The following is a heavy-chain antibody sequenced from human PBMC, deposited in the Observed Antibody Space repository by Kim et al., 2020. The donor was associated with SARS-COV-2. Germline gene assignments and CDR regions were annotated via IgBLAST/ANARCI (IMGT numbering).Heavy chain of an antibody. Sequence: ASVKVSCKASGYTFTGYYMHWVRQAPGQGLEWMGRINPNSGGTNYAQKFQGRVTMTRDTSISTAYMELSRLRSDDTAVYYCARELDIQLWFDYWGQGTLVTVSS. CDR3: ARELDIQLWFDY. CDR1: GYTFTGYY. D-gene: IGHD5-18*01. J-gene: IGHJ4*02. CDR2: INPNSGGT. V-gene: IGHV1-2*06.